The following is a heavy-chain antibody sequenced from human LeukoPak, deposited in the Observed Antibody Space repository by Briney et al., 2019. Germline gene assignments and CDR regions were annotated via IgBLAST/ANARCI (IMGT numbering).Heavy chain of an antibody. CDR1: GFTFSNYW. V-gene: IGHV3-7*01. J-gene: IGHJ4*02. CDR2: IKEDGSEK. Sequence: GGSLRLSCAASGFTFSNYWMSWVRQAPGKGLEWVANIKEDGSEKYYVDSVKGRFTISRDNAKNSLYLQMNCLRAEDTAVYYCARDRWWGQGTLVTVSS. D-gene: IGHD4-23*01. CDR3: ARDRW.